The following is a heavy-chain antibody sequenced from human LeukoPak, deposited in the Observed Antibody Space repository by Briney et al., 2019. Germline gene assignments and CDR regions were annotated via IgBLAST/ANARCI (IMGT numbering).Heavy chain of an antibody. J-gene: IGHJ4*02. Sequence: ASVKVSCRASGYTFTNYDINWVRQAPGQGLEWMGWMNPNSGNTGYARNFQGRVSMTRNTSISTAYMELSSLRSEDTAVYYCARERSELLWVDYWGQGTLVTVSS. CDR2: MNPNSGNT. V-gene: IGHV1-8*01. D-gene: IGHD3-10*01. CDR3: ARERSELLWVDY. CDR1: GYTFTNYD.